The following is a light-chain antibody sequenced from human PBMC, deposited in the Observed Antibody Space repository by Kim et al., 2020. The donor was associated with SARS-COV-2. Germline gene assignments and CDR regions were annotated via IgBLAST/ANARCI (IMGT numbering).Light chain of an antibody. CDR1: RDINNY. J-gene: IGKJ4*01. CDR3: QQYDNVPRT. CDR2: DAS. V-gene: IGKV1-33*01. Sequence: ASVGDRVTITCQASRDINNYLHWYQQKPGKAPDLLIYDASNLKIGVPSRFSGSGSGTHFTFTITSLQPEDIATYYCQQYDNVPRTFGGGTQVDIK.